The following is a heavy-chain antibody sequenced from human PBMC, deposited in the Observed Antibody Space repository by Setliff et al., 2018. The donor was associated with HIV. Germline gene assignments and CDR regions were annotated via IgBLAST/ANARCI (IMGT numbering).Heavy chain of an antibody. CDR1: GFSFSIYA. D-gene: IGHD3-16*01. V-gene: IGHV3-23*01. CDR3: AKGVKWLDP. Sequence: GGSLRLSCAASGFSFSIYAMSWVRQAPGKGLEWVSGIRRSDGRTYYAESVKGRFTISRDDSKNTLYLQMHSLRVEDTAAYYCAKGVKWLDPWGQGIQVTVSS. CDR2: IRRSDGRT. J-gene: IGHJ5*02.